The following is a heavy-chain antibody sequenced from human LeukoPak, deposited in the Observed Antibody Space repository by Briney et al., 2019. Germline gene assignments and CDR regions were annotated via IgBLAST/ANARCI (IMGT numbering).Heavy chain of an antibody. CDR1: GFXFSDYN. Sequence: GGSLRLSCAASGFXFSDYNMNWVRQAPGKGLEWVSYISDSGSSTYYADSVRGRFTISRDNAKNSLYLQMNSLRDEDTAVYYCSFVGTSTTVYWGQGTLVTVSS. CDR3: SFVGTSTTVY. V-gene: IGHV3-48*02. D-gene: IGHD1-26*01. CDR2: ISDSGSST. J-gene: IGHJ4*02.